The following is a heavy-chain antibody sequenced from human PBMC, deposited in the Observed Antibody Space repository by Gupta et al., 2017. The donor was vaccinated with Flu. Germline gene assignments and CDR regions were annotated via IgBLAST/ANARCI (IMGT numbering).Heavy chain of an antibody. V-gene: IGHV3-30*03. CDR3: ARDSAWKYFDY. Sequence: FIFSCYGMRWVRQAPGKGLGWLTVLSNDCINNYYADSVRARFTISRDNSNNTLFPPMYILRADDTAVYYCARDSAWKYFDYWGQGTLVTVSS. CDR2: LSNDCINN. J-gene: IGHJ4*02. D-gene: IGHD1-1*01. CDR1: FIFSCYG.